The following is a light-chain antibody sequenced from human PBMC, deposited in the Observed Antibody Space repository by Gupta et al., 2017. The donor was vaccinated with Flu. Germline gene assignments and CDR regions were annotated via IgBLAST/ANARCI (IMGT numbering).Light chain of an antibody. CDR2: GAS. J-gene: IGKJ1*01. V-gene: IGKV3-15*01. CDR1: QSVSSK. Sequence: ERATLSCRASQSVSSKLAWYQHKPGQAPRLLIYGASTRATGIPARFSGSGSGTEFTLTISSLQSEDFAVYYCQQYNNWPPWTFGQGTKVEIK. CDR3: QQYNNWPPWT.